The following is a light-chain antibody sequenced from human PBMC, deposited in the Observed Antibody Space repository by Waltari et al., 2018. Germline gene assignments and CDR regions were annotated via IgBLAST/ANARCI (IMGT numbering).Light chain of an antibody. J-gene: IGLJ2*01. CDR2: MND. V-gene: IGLV1-47*01. CDR3: AGWDDSLNGHIV. Sequence: QSVLTPPPSASGTPGQTATISCSGSSSKIGPTSVYWYQQLPGTAHKLLIYMNDQRPSGVPDRFSGSRSGTSASLAISRLRSEDQANYYCAGWDDSLNGHIVFGGGTKLTVL. CDR1: SSKIGPTS.